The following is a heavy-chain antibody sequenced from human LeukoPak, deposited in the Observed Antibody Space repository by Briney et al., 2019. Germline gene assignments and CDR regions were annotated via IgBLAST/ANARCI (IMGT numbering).Heavy chain of an antibody. D-gene: IGHD6-13*01. V-gene: IGHV3-53*01. Sequence: GGSLRLSCAASGFTVSSNFMSWVRQAPGKGLEWDSVTYNDGSTYFADSVKGRFTISRDNSKNTVYLQMNSLRAEDTAVYYCARDPPTRQYTNSFSLDYWGQGTLVTVSS. J-gene: IGHJ4*02. CDR2: TYNDGST. CDR1: GFTVSSNF. CDR3: ARDPPTRQYTNSFSLDY.